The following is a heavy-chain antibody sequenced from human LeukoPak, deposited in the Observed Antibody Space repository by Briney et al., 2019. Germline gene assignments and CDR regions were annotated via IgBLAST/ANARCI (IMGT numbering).Heavy chain of an antibody. CDR3: ARIRCSPGDDSCYNY. J-gene: IGHJ4*02. D-gene: IGHD2-21*01. CDR1: GVSFSDNY. Sequence: PSETLSLTCGVRGVSFSDNYWSWIRQSPGKGLEWIGEIYQSKYTTYNPSLKSRVTICVDTSVQQLSLRVTSVTAADTAIYYCARIRCSPGDDSCYNYWGRGTLVTVSS. CDR2: IYQSKYT. V-gene: IGHV4-34*01.